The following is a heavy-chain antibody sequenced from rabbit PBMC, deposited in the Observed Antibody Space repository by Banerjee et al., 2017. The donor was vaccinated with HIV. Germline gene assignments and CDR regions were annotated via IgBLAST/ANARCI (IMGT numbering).Heavy chain of an antibody. CDR2: IAAGSSGST. CDR1: GFSFSSSYY. V-gene: IGHV1S40*01. Sequence: QSLEESGGDLVKPGASLTLTCTASGFSFSSSYYMCWVRQAPGKGLEWIACIAAGSSGSTYYASWAKGRFTISKTSSTTVTLQMTSLTAADTATYFCARRYSSDDSGVTGATYVNLWGPGTLVTVS. D-gene: IGHD4-1*01. J-gene: IGHJ4*01. CDR3: ARRYSSDDSGVTGATYVNL.